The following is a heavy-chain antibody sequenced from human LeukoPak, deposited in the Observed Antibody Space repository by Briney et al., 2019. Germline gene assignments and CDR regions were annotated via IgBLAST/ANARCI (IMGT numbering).Heavy chain of an antibody. CDR3: ARITHRDGDHLDY. CDR1: GYTFTGYY. D-gene: IGHD4-17*01. V-gene: IGHV1-2*02. J-gene: IGHJ4*02. Sequence: ASVKVSCKASGYTFTGYYMHWVRQAPGQGLEWMGWINPNSGGTNYVQNFQGRVTMTTDTSTSTAYMELRSLRSADTAVFYCARITHRDGDHLDYWGQGTLVTVSS. CDR2: INPNSGGT.